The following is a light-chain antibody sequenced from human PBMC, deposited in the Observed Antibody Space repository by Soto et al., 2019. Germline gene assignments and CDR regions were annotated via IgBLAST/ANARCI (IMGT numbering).Light chain of an antibody. CDR3: QQYYSTPQT. J-gene: IGKJ1*01. Sequence: DIVMTQSPDSLAVSLGERATINCKSSQSLLYSSNNKNYLVWYQQKPGQPPNLLIYWASTRESGVPDRFSGSGSGTDFTLTISSLQAEDVAVYYCQQYYSTPQTFGQGTKVDIK. CDR2: WAS. V-gene: IGKV4-1*01. CDR1: QSLLYSSNNKNY.